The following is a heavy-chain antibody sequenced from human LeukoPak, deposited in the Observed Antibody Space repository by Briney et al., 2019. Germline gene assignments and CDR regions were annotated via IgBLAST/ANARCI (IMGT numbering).Heavy chain of an antibody. J-gene: IGHJ4*02. V-gene: IGHV4-30-4*01. D-gene: IGHD3-22*01. Sequence: SQTLSLTCTVSGGSISSGDYYWSWIRQPPGKGLEWIGYIYYSGSTYYNPSLKSRVTISVDTSKNQFSPKLSSVTAADTAVYYCARDGSDSSGYYFDYWGQGTLVTVSS. CDR3: ARDGSDSSGYYFDY. CDR2: IYYSGST. CDR1: GGSISSGDYY.